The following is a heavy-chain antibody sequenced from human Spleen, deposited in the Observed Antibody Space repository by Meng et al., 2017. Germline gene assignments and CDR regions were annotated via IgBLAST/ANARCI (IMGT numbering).Heavy chain of an antibody. V-gene: IGHV3-23*01. CDR1: GFYFNNAW. CDR3: AKAYAAAGYFDY. Sequence: GESLKISCAASGFYFNNAWMSWVRQAPGKGLEWVSAISGSGGSTYYADSVKGRFTISRDNSKNTLYLQMNSLRAEDTAVYYCAKAYAAAGYFDYWGQGTLVTVSS. J-gene: IGHJ4*02. CDR2: ISGSGGST. D-gene: IGHD6-13*01.